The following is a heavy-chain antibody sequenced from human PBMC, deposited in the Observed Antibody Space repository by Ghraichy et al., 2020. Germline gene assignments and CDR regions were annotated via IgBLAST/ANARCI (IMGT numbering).Heavy chain of an antibody. V-gene: IGHV3-15*01. Sequence: GGSLRLSCAASGFTFSNAWMSWVRQAPGKGLEWVGRIKSKTDGGTTDYAAPVKGRFTISRDDSKNTLYLQMNSLKTEDTAVYYCTTDLVPRELELPDYYYGMDVWGQGTTVTVSS. J-gene: IGHJ6*02. CDR1: GFTFSNAW. CDR3: TTDLVPRELELPDYYYGMDV. CDR2: IKSKTDGGTT. D-gene: IGHD1-7*01.